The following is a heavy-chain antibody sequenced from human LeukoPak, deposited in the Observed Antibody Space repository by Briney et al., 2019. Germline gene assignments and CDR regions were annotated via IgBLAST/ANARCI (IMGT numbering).Heavy chain of an antibody. CDR1: GGSISSYY. CDR2: IYYSGST. D-gene: IGHD1-20*01. V-gene: IGHV4-59*01. Sequence: SXXLSLTCTVSGGSISSYYWSGIRQPPGKGLEWIGYIYYSGSTKYNHSLKSRVTISVDTSKKQFSLKLSSVTAADTAVYYCARVLTGTTYGAFDIWGQGTMVTVSS. J-gene: IGHJ3*02. CDR3: ARVLTGTTYGAFDI.